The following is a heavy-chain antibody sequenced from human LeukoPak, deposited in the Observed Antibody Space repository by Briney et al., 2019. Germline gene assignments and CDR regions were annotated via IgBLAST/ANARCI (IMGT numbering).Heavy chain of an antibody. Sequence: AGGSLRLSCAASGFTFDDYAMHWVRQAPGKGLEWVSLISGDGGSTYYADSVKGRFTISRDNSKDSLYLQMNSLRTEDTALYYCAKDGGFGELLLNWGQGTLVTVSS. J-gene: IGHJ4*02. D-gene: IGHD3-10*01. CDR1: GFTFDDYA. CDR2: ISGDGGST. CDR3: AKDGGFGELLLN. V-gene: IGHV3-43*02.